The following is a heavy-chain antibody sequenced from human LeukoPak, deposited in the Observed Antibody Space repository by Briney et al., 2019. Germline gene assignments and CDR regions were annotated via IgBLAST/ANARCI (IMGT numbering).Heavy chain of an antibody. CDR2: IFYSGST. Sequence: TSSETLSLTCTVSGGSISTSNYYWGWIRQPPGKGLEWIGNIFYSGSTYYSPSLKSRVTISLDTSRNQFSLKLSSVTAADTAVYYCATELWYGDYLSGYYFDYWGQGTLVTVSS. CDR1: GGSISTSNYY. J-gene: IGHJ4*02. V-gene: IGHV4-39*01. CDR3: ATELWYGDYLSGYYFDY. D-gene: IGHD4-17*01.